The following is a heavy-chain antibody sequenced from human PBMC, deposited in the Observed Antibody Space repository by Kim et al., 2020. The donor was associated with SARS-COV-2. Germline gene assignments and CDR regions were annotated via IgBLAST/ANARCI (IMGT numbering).Heavy chain of an antibody. CDR3: ARDARDIVVVPAAIFDY. V-gene: IGHV3-11*06. Sequence: VKGLFTISRDNAKNSLYLQMNSLRAEDTAVYYCARDARDIVVVPAAIFDYWGQGTLVTVSS. J-gene: IGHJ4*02. D-gene: IGHD2-2*02.